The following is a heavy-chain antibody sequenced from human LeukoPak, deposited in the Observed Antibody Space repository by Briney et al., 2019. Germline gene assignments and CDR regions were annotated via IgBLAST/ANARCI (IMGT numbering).Heavy chain of an antibody. V-gene: IGHV3-74*01. CDR2: INSDGSNT. Sequence: PGGSLRLSCAASGFTFSSYWMHWVRQAPGKGPMWVPRINSDGSNTDYADSVKGRFTISRDNAKNTLYLQMNSLRDDDTAVYYCATSHLTSGYSFDYWGQGTLVTVSS. D-gene: IGHD3-22*01. J-gene: IGHJ4*02. CDR3: ATSHLTSGYSFDY. CDR1: GFTFSSYW.